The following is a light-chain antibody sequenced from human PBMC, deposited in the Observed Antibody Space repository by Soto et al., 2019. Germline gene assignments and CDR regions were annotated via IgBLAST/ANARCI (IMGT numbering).Light chain of an antibody. V-gene: IGLV1-40*01. J-gene: IGLJ1*01. CDR1: SSNIGAGYD. CDR3: QSYDSGLSGSRV. CDR2: GNG. Sequence: QSVLTQPPSVSGAPGQTVTISCTGSSSNIGAGYDVHWYQQLPGAAPKLLIYGNGNRPSGVPDRFSGSKSGTSASLAITGLQADDEADYYCQSYDSGLSGSRVFGTGTKLTVL.